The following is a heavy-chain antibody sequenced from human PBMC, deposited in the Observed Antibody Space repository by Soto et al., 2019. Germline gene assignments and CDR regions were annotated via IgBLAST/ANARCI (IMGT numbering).Heavy chain of an antibody. CDR2: INHSGST. CDR3: ARETGLKGYCSGGSCYSLDYYYMDV. J-gene: IGHJ6*03. CDR1: GGSFSGYY. V-gene: IGHV4-34*01. Sequence: SETLSLTCAVYGGSFSGYYWSWIRQPPGKGLEWIGEINHSGSTNYNPSLKSRVTISVDTSKNQFSLKLSSVTAADTAVYYCARETGLKGYCSGGSCYSLDYYYMDVWGKGTTVTVSS. D-gene: IGHD2-15*01.